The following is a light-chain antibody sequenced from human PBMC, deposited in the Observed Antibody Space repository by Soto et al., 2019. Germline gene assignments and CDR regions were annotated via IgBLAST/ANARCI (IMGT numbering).Light chain of an antibody. V-gene: IGLV3-21*04. J-gene: IGLJ2*01. CDR2: YDS. Sequence: SYELTQPPSVSVAPGKTARITCGGNNIGSKSVHWYQQKPGQAPVLVIYYDSDRSSGIPERFSGSNSGNTATLTISRVEAGDEADYYCQVWDSSSDVVFGGGTKVTVL. CDR3: QVWDSSSDVV. CDR1: NIGSKS.